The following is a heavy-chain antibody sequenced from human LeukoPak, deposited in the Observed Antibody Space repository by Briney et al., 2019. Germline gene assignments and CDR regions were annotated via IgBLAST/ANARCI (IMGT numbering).Heavy chain of an antibody. CDR1: WLTFSRSA. CDR2: IRSQAKRYAT. J-gene: IGHJ5*02. Sequence: GGSLKLSCAASWLTFSRSALHWVRQASGKGLEWVGRIRSQAKRYATAYAASVKGRYTISRDDSKNTAYLQMNSLKTEDTAVYYCTRHSSSWFHNWFDPWGQGTLVTVAS. D-gene: IGHD6-13*01. V-gene: IGHV3-73*01. CDR3: TRHSSSWFHNWFDP.